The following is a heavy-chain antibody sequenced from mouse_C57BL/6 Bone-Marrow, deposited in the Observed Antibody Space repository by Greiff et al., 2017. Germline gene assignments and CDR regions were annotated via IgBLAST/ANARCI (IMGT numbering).Heavy chain of an antibody. CDR2: IYPSDSET. D-gene: IGHD1-1*01. V-gene: IGHV1-61*01. CDR1: GYTFTSYW. CDR3: AACLLRYPYYYAMDY. Sequence: QVQLKQPGAELVRPGSSVKLSCKASGYTFTSYWMDWVQQRPGQGLEWIGNIYPSDSETNYTQKFKDKATLTVDNSSSTAYMQLSSLTSEDSAVYCGAACLLRYPYYYAMDYWGQGTSGTVSS. J-gene: IGHJ4*01.